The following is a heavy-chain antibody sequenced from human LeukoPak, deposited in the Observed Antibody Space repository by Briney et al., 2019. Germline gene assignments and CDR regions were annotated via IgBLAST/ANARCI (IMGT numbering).Heavy chain of an antibody. Sequence: ASVKVSCKASGYTFTSYYMRWVRQAPGQGLEWMGIINPSGGSTSYAQKFQGRVTMTRDTSTSTAYMELSSLRSEDTAVYYCARNLVGYSGYLNRLDYWGQGTLVTVSS. D-gene: IGHD5-12*01. CDR2: INPSGGST. J-gene: IGHJ4*02. CDR1: GYTFTSYY. CDR3: ARNLVGYSGYLNRLDY. V-gene: IGHV1-46*01.